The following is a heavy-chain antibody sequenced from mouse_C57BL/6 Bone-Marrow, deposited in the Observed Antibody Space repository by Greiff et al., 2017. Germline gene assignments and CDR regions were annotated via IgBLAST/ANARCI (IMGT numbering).Heavy chain of an antibody. V-gene: IGHV1-55*01. J-gene: IGHJ4*01. D-gene: IGHD1-1*01. CDR1: GYTFTSYW. Sequence: QVQLQQPGAELVKPGASVKMSCKASGYTFTSYWITWVKQRPGQGLEWIGDIYPGSGSTNYNEKFKSKATLTVDTSSSTAYMQLSSLTSEDSAVYYCASPFYYYGSSPGYYAMDYWGQGTSVTVSS. CDR3: ASPFYYYGSSPGYYAMDY. CDR2: IYPGSGST.